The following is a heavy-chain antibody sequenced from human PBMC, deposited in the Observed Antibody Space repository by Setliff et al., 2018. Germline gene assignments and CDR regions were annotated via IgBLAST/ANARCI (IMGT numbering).Heavy chain of an antibody. V-gene: IGHV3-30*02. J-gene: IGHJ4*02. Sequence: LRLSCAASGFVFGTYGMHWVRQAPGKGLDWVASVRFDGSYKVYADSVKGRFTISRDNSENTLFLQMASLRPEDTGIYYCAKVKKPLIRGSGFDYWGRGTLVTVSS. CDR3: AKVKKPLIRGSGFDY. CDR1: GFVFGTYG. D-gene: IGHD2-8*01. CDR2: VRFDGSYK.